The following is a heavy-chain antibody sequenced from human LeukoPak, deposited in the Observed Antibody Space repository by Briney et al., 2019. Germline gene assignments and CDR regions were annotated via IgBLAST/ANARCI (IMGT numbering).Heavy chain of an antibody. CDR1: GGSISSGSYY. J-gene: IGHJ5*02. Sequence: PSQTLPLTCTVSGGSISSGSYYWSWIRQPPGKGLEWIGYIYYSGSTNYNPSLKSRVTISVDTSKNQFSLKLSSVTAADTAVYYCARAHEYYDILTGYYRTNWFDPWGQGTLVTVSS. D-gene: IGHD3-9*01. V-gene: IGHV4-61*01. CDR2: IYYSGST. CDR3: ARAHEYYDILTGYYRTNWFDP.